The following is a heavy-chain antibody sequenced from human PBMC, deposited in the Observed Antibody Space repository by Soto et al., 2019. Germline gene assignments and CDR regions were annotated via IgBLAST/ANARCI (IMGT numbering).Heavy chain of an antibody. V-gene: IGHV1-69*12. Sequence: QVQLVQSGAEVKKPGSSVTVSCQASGGTFSSYTISWVRQAPGQGLEWMGGIIPIFGTVNYAQKFQGRVTITADESTSTAYMELSSLRSEDTAVYYCARGNHRWLQLWYFDLWGRGTLVTVSS. D-gene: IGHD5-12*01. J-gene: IGHJ2*01. CDR3: ARGNHRWLQLWYFDL. CDR2: IIPIFGTV. CDR1: GGTFSSYT.